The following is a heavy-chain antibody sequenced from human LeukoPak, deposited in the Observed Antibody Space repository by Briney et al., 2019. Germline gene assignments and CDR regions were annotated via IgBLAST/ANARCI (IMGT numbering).Heavy chain of an antibody. CDR3: ARAVYGGNAGTDY. CDR1: AYTFTRYG. J-gene: IGHJ4*02. V-gene: IGHV1-18*01. CDR2: ISADNGNT. Sequence: ASVKVSFKSSAYTFTRYGIGGVRQPRAQGREWMGGISADNGNTNYAHKLQGRVTITIDISRSTAYVELKSLSSKDTSVYEFARAVYGGNAGTDYWGQGTLVTVSS. D-gene: IGHD4-23*01.